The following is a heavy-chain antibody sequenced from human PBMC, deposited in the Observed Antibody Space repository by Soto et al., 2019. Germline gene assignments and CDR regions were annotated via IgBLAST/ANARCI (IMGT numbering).Heavy chain of an antibody. CDR3: ARGRHHQGMDV. CDR1: GFTFSSYD. CDR2: IGTAGDT. J-gene: IGHJ6*02. D-gene: IGHD2-2*01. V-gene: IGHV3-13*01. Sequence: RLSCAASGFTFSSYDMHWVRQATGKGLEWVSAIGTAGDTYYPGSVKGRFTISRENAKNSLYLQMNSLRAGDTAVYYCARGRHHQGMDVWGQGTTVTVSS.